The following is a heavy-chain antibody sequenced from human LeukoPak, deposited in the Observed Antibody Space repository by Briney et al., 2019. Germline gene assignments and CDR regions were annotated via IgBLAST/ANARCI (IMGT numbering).Heavy chain of an antibody. CDR3: AREQPASKYYYDSSGYYASGFDY. CDR2: IYYSGST. D-gene: IGHD3-22*01. V-gene: IGHV4-30-4*08. J-gene: IGHJ4*02. CDR1: GGSISSYY. Sequence: SETLSLTCTVSGGSISSYYWSWIRQPPGKGLEWIGYIYYSGSTYYNPSLKSRVTISVDTSKNQFSLKLSSVTAADTAVYYCAREQPASKYYYDSSGYYASGFDYWGQGTLVTVSS.